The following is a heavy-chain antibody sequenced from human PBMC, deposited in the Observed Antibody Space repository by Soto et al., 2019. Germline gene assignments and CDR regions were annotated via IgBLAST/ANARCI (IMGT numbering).Heavy chain of an antibody. CDR2: ISYDGSNK. J-gene: IGHJ6*02. CDR1: GGHFGSYS. Sequence: GGPQRLCCGASGGHFGSYSMHLVRQAPGKGLETVAVISYDGSNKYYADSVKGRFTISRDNSKNTLYLQMNSLRAEDTAVYYCARDPPAAGHEYCTNGVCYIGGYGMDVWGQGTTVTVSS. CDR3: ARDPPAAGHEYCTNGVCYIGGYGMDV. V-gene: IGHV3-30-3*01. D-gene: IGHD2-8*01.